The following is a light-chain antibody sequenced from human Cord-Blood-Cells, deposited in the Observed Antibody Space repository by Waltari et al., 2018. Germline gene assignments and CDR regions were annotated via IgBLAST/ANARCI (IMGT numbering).Light chain of an antibody. Sequence: EIVLTQSPGTLSLSPGEIATRSCRASQSVSSSYLAWYQQKPGQAPRLLIYGASSRATGIPDRFSSSGSGTDFPITISRLEPEDFAVYYCQQYGSSPYTFGQGTKLEIK. CDR1: QSVSSSY. V-gene: IGKV3-20*01. CDR3: QQYGSSPYT. J-gene: IGKJ2*01. CDR2: GAS.